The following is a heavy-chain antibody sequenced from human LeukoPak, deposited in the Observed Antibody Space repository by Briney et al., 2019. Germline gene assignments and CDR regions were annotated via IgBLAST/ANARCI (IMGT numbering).Heavy chain of an antibody. CDR3: ARDGPLYSSSWYEDYYYGMDV. CDR2: IYYSGST. CDR1: GGSISSSSYY. V-gene: IGHV4-39*07. D-gene: IGHD6-13*01. J-gene: IGHJ6*02. Sequence: SETLSLTCTVSGGSISSSSYYWGWIRQPPGKGLEWIGSIYYSGSTYYNPSLKSRVTISVDTSKNQFSLKLSSVTAADTAVYYCARDGPLYSSSWYEDYYYGMDVWGQGTTVTVSS.